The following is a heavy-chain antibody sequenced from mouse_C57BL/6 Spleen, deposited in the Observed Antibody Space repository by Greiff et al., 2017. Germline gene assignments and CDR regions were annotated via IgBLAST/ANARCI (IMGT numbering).Heavy chain of an antibody. CDR2: INPSTGGT. CDR1: GYSFTGYY. D-gene: IGHD1-1*01. V-gene: IGHV1-42*01. Sequence: VQLKESGPELVKPGASVKISCKASGYSFTGYYMNWVKQSPEKSLEWIGEINPSTGGTTYNQKFKAKATLTVDKSSSTAYMQLKSLTSEDSAVYYCARRKGTVVATDYFDYWGQGTTLTVSS. CDR3: ARRKGTVVATDYFDY. J-gene: IGHJ2*01.